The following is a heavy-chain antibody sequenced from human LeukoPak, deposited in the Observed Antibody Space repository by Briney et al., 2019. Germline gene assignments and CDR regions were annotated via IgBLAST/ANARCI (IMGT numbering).Heavy chain of an antibody. J-gene: IGHJ6*02. CDR1: GFTFSSYW. D-gene: IGHD3-22*01. V-gene: IGHV3-7*01. CDR3: VRQDSDYYDSRLVDYNYYYGMDV. Sequence: HPGGSLRLSCAASGFTFSSYWMSWVRQAPGKGLEWVANIKQDGSEKYYVDSVKGRFTISRDNAKNSLYLQMNSLKAEDTAVYYCVRQDSDYYDSRLVDYNYYYGMDVWGQGTTVTVSS. CDR2: IKQDGSEK.